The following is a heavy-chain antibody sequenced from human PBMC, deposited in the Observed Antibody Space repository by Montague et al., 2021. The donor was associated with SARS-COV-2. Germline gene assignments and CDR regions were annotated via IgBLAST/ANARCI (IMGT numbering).Heavy chain of an antibody. D-gene: IGHD3-3*01. V-gene: IGHV4-39*01. CDR1: GGSISSSSYY. CDR2: IYYSGST. CDR3: ASHGQTRVGLLGVVIGYFDY. Sequence: SETLSLTCTVSGGSISSSSYYWGWIRQPPGKGLEWIGSIYYSGSTYYNPSLKSRVTISVDTSKNQFSLKLSSVTAADTAVYYCASHGQTRVGLLGVVIGYFDYWGQGTLVTVSS. J-gene: IGHJ4*02.